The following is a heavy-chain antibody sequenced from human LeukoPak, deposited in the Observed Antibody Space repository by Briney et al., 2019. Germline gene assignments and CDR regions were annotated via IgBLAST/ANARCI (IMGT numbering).Heavy chain of an antibody. CDR3: ARVGHYHDSSGYFLDY. V-gene: IGHV7-4-1*02. Sequence: ASVKVSCKASGYTFTTYAMHWVRQAPGQGLEWMGWINTNTGTSGSDQGFTGRFVFSLDTSVSTAYLQINSLKAEDTAVYYCARVGHYHDSSGYFLDYWGQGTLVTVSS. CDR2: INTNTGTS. D-gene: IGHD3-22*01. CDR1: GYTFTTYA. J-gene: IGHJ4*02.